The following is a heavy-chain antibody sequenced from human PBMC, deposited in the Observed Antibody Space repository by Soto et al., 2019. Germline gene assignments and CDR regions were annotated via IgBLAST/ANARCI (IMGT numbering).Heavy chain of an antibody. CDR2: IDHSGIT. D-gene: IGHD1-26*01. J-gene: IGHJ4*02. CDR3: ARGVSVTLAVQGGAPDKNYFDS. CDR1: CASFSGFY. V-gene: IGHV4-34*04. Sequence: SETLSLTCAVSCASFSGFYWSWIRQSPGKGLEWIGEIDHSGITNHNTDLKSRATMSVDTSKNQFSLKLRSVTAADTAVYYCARGVSVTLAVQGGAPDKNYFDSWSQGTLVTVSS.